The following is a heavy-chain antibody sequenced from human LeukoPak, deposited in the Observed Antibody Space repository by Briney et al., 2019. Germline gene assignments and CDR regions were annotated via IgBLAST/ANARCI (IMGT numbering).Heavy chain of an antibody. CDR3: ARSGGVVVPAEGPQGHYYYSYYMDV. V-gene: IGHV3-48*01. J-gene: IGHJ6*03. D-gene: IGHD2-2*01. CDR1: GFTFSTYN. Sequence: GGSLRLSCAASGFTFSTYNMNWVRQAPGKGLEWVSYISSSNSTMYYAASVKGRFTIYRDNAKSSLYLQMSSLRAEDTAVYYCARSGGVVVPAEGPQGHYYYSYYMDVWGKGTTVTVSS. CDR2: ISSSNSTM.